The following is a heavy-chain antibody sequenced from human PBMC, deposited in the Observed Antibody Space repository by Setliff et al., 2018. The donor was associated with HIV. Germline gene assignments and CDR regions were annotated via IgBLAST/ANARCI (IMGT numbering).Heavy chain of an antibody. CDR3: ARDKGIREAASLDY. Sequence: SVKVSCKASGGTFSSYAISWVRQAPGQGLEWMGGIIPIFGTANYAQKFQGRVTITTDESTSTAYVELSSLRSEDTAVYYCARDKGIREAASLDYWGQGSQVTVSS. D-gene: IGHD6-13*01. V-gene: IGHV1-69*05. CDR1: GGTFSSYA. CDR2: IIPIFGTA. J-gene: IGHJ4*02.